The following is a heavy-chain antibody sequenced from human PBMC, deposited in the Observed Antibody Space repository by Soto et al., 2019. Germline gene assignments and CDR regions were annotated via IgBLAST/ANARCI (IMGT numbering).Heavy chain of an antibody. J-gene: IGHJ5*02. CDR2: MNPNSGNT. V-gene: IGHV1-8*01. CDR3: AKVNVARPNLLSSGGPIWFDP. CDR1: GHTFTSYD. D-gene: IGHD6-19*01. Sequence: ASVKVSCKASGHTFTSYDINWVRQATGQGLEWMGWMNPNSGNTGYAQKFQGRVTMTRNTSISTAYMELSSLRSEDTAVYYCAKVNVARPNLLSSGGPIWFDPWGQGTLVTVSS.